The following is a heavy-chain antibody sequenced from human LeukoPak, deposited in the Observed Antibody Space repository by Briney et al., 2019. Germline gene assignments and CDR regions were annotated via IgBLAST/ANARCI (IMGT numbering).Heavy chain of an antibody. CDR2: IYHSGNT. D-gene: IGHD1-26*01. V-gene: IGHV4-34*01. CDR1: GGSFSGYY. CDR3: ARGRSRGSHIDY. Sequence: SETLSLTCAVYGGSFSGYYWSWIRQPPGKGLEWIGSIYHSGNTYYNPSLKSRVTISVDTSKNQFSLKLRSVTAADTAVYHCARGRSRGSHIDYWGQGTLVTVSS. J-gene: IGHJ4*02.